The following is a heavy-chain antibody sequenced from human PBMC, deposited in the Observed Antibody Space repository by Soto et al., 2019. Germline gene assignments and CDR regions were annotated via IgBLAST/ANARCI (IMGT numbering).Heavy chain of an antibody. D-gene: IGHD3-16*02. CDR2: IYYSGST. J-gene: IGHJ5*02. CDR1: GGSVSSGSYY. V-gene: IGHV4-61*01. CDR3: ARGTPGYMYWCDP. Sequence: SETLSLTCTVSGGSVSSGSYYWSWIRQPPGKGLEWIGYIYYSGSTNYNPSLKSRVTISVDTSKNQFSLKLSSVTAADTAVYYCARGTPGYMYWCDPWGQGTLVTVS.